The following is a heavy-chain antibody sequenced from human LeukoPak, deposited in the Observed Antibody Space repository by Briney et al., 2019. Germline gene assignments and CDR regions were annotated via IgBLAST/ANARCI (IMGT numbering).Heavy chain of an antibody. J-gene: IGHJ6*03. D-gene: IGHD3-3*01. CDR3: ARAFGRSGYEADYYYYMDV. CDR2: IIPTFGTA. CDR1: GGTFSSYA. V-gene: IGHV1-69*13. Sequence: SVTVSCKASGGTFSSYAISWVRQAPGQGLEWMGGIIPTFGTANYAQKFQGRATITADESTSTAYMELSSLRSEDTAVYYCARAFGRSGYEADYYYYMDVWGKGTTVTVSS.